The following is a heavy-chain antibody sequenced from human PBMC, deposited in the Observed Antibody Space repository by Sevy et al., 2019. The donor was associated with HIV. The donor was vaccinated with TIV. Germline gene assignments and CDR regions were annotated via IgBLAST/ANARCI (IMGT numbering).Heavy chain of an antibody. CDR2: ISYDGSDK. J-gene: IGHJ5*02. Sequence: GGSLRLSCAASGLTFSSYAMHWVRQAPRKGLEWVAVISYDGSDKYFADSVKGRFTISRDNSKNTLFLQMNSLRTEDTAVYYCARGPGVVAVAALNWFDPWGQGTLVTVSS. D-gene: IGHD2-15*01. CDR1: GLTFSSYA. V-gene: IGHV3-30*04. CDR3: ARGPGVVAVAALNWFDP.